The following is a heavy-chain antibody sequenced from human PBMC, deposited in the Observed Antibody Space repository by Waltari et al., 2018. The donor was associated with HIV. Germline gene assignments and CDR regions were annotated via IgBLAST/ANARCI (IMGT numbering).Heavy chain of an antibody. D-gene: IGHD3-10*02. CDR2: ISSGTSYI. J-gene: IGHJ4*02. CDR3: ARQQLGAGALDL. Sequence: EVQLVESGGGLVKPGGSLRLSCTAAGLTFRPHPMNWVRQAPGKGLEWVSSISSGTSYIYYADSVTGRFTVSRDNAKNSLFLQMNSLRADDTAVYYCARQQLGAGALDLWGQGTLVTVSS. V-gene: IGHV3-21*02. CDR1: GLTFRPHP.